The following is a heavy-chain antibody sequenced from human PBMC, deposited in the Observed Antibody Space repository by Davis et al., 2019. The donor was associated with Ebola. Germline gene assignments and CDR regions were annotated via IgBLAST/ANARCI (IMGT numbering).Heavy chain of an antibody. CDR1: GFTFTSAW. CDR2: IKSKTDGGTT. Sequence: GESLKISCAASGFTFTSAWMSWVRQAPGKGLEWVGRIKSKTDGGTTDYAAPVKGRFTISRDDSKNTLYLQMNSLKTEDTAVYYCTTVGYDFWSGYYYYYYYMDVWGKGTTVTVSS. J-gene: IGHJ6*03. V-gene: IGHV3-15*01. CDR3: TTVGYDFWSGYYYYYYYMDV. D-gene: IGHD3-3*01.